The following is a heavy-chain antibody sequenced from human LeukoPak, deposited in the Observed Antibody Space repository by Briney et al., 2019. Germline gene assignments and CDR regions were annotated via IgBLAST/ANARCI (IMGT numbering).Heavy chain of an antibody. V-gene: IGHV1-24*01. CDR3: ATVKVQLERLTPFDY. J-gene: IGHJ4*02. CDR1: GYTLTELS. D-gene: IGHD1-1*01. CDR2: FDPEDGET. Sequence: KVSCKVSGYTLTELSMHWVRQAPGKGLEWMGGFDPEDGETIYAQKFQGRVTMTEDTSTDTAYMELSSLRSEDTAVYYCATVKVQLERLTPFDYWGQGTLATVSS.